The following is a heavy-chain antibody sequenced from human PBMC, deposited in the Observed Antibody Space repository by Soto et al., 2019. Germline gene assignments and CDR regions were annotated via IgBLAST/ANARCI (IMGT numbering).Heavy chain of an antibody. V-gene: IGHV3-30-3*01. J-gene: IGHJ4*02. CDR3: ARGLGVTGTTFDY. Sequence: QVQLVESGGGVVQPGRSLRLSCAASGFTFSSYAMHWVRQAPGKGLEWVAVISYDGSNKYYADSVKGRFTISRDNSKNKLYLQMNSLRAEDTAVYYCARGLGVTGTTFDYWGQGTLVTVSS. D-gene: IGHD1-20*01. CDR2: ISYDGSNK. CDR1: GFTFSSYA.